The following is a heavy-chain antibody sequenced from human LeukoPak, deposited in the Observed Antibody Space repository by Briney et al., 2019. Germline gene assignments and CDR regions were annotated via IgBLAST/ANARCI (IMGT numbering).Heavy chain of an antibody. J-gene: IGHJ5*02. CDR3: ARQRFEESNWFDP. CDR2: IYPGDSDT. CDR1: GYSSTSYW. Sequence: GESLKISCKGSGYSSTSYWIGWVRQMPGKGLEWMGIIYPGDSDTRYSPSFQGQVTISADKSISTAYLQWSSLKASDTAMYYSARQRFEESNWFDPWGQGTLVTVSS. D-gene: IGHD3-10*01. V-gene: IGHV5-51*01.